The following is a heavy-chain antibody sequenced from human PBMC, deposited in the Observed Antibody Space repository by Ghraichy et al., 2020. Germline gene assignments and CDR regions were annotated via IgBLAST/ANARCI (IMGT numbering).Heavy chain of an antibody. D-gene: IGHD1-26*01. CDR3: AKPGYSGLEDRDDV. CDR1: GGTFSSSA. J-gene: IGHJ4*02. V-gene: IGHV1-69*10. CDR2: IIPLLDIP. Sequence: SVKVSCRTSGGTFSSSAISWVRQAPGQGLEWMGRIIPLLDIPNYPQKFQGRVTITADRSTGTAYMELTGLTSEDTAVYYCAKPGYSGLEDRDDVWGQGTLVTVSS.